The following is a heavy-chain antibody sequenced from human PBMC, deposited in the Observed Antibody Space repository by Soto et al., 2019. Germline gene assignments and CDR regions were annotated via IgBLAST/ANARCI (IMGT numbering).Heavy chain of an antibody. J-gene: IGHJ5*02. V-gene: IGHV3-21*01. D-gene: IGHD4-4*01. CDR1: GFTFSSYS. Sequence: GGSLILSCAASGFTFSSYSMNWVRQAPGKGLEWVSSISSSSSYIYYADSVKGRFTISRDNAKNSLYLQMNSLRAEDTAVYYCARDPTAVTSRFDPWGQGTLVTVS. CDR3: ARDPTAVTSRFDP. CDR2: ISSSSSYI.